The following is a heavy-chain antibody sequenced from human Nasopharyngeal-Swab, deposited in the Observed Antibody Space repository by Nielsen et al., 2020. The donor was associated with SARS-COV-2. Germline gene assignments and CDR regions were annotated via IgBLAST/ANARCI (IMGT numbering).Heavy chain of an antibody. J-gene: IGHJ4*02. CDR2: ISSNGGNT. Sequence: GESLKISCSGSGFTFSSYAMHWVRQAPGRGLEYVSGISSNGGNTYYADSVKGRFTISRDNSKNTLYLQMSSLRAEDTAVYYCVKGEDTAMVMILYWGQGTLVTVSS. V-gene: IGHV3-64D*06. CDR1: GFTFSSYA. D-gene: IGHD5-18*01. CDR3: VKGEDTAMVMILY.